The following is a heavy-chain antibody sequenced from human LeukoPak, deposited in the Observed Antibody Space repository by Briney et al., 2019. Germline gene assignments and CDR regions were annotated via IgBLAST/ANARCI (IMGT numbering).Heavy chain of an antibody. CDR1: GFTFSSYG. CDR3: AKDRNDAPDY. CDR2: IRYDGSNK. D-gene: IGHD1-1*01. J-gene: IGHJ4*02. Sequence: GGSLRLSCAASGFTFSSYGMHWVRQAPGKGLEWVAFIRYDGSNKYYADSVKGRFTISGDNSKNTLYLQMNSLRAEDTAVYYCAKDRNDAPDYWGQGTLVTVSS. V-gene: IGHV3-30*02.